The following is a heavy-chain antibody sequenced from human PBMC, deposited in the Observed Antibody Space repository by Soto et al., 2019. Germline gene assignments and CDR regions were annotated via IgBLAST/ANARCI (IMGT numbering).Heavy chain of an antibody. CDR2: IKEDGSEK. CDR1: GFTFSVSY. J-gene: IGHJ4*02. CDR3: ARPGSGDYGGYVGSDL. V-gene: IGHV3-7*05. Sequence: EVQLVESGGGLVQPGGSLRPSCAASGFTFSVSYMTWVRQDPGIGREWVATIKEDGSEKYYVDSVRGRFTISKDNAKESMFRQMRSLRAEDTAVYFCARPGSGDYGGYVGSDLWGQGTLVTVSS. D-gene: IGHD5-12*01.